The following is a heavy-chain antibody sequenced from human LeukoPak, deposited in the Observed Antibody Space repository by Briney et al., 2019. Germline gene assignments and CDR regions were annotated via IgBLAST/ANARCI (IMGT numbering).Heavy chain of an antibody. CDR2: IYYSGST. CDR3: ARGGIVPSATYDY. CDR1: GGSISSYY. J-gene: IGHJ4*02. V-gene: IGHV4-59*01. D-gene: IGHD1-26*01. Sequence: PSETLSLTCTVSGGSISSYYWNWIRQPPGKGLEWIGYIYYSGSTNYNPSLKSRVTISIDTSKNQFSLKLSSVTAADTAMYFCARGGIVPSATYDYWGQGTLVTVSS.